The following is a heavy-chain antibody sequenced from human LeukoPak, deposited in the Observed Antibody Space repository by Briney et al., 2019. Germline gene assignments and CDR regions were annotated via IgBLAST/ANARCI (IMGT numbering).Heavy chain of an antibody. D-gene: IGHD2-15*01. J-gene: IGHJ4*02. CDR3: ARDIGGYENDY. Sequence: GGSLRLSCAASGFTFSSYSMNWVRQAPGKGLEWVSSISSSSSYIYYADSVKGRFTISGDNAKNSLYLQMNSLRAEDTAVYYCARDIGGYENDYWGQGTLVTVSS. CDR2: ISSSSSYI. CDR1: GFTFSSYS. V-gene: IGHV3-21*01.